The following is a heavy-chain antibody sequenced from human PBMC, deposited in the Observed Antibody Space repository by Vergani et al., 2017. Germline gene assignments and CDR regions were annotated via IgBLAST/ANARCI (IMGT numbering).Heavy chain of an antibody. CDR1: GFTFSSYS. CDR2: ISSSSSYI. Sequence: EVQLVESGGGLVQPGGSLRLSCAASGFTFSSYSMNWVRQAPGKGLEWVSSISSSSSYIYYADSVKGRFTISRDNAKNSLYLKMNSLRAEDTAVYYCASLRGYYYYGMDVWGQGTTVTVSS. V-gene: IGHV3-21*01. J-gene: IGHJ6*02. CDR3: ASLRGYYYYGMDV.